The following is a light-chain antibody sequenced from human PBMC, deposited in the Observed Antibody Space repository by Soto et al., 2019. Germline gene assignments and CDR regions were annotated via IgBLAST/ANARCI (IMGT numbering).Light chain of an antibody. V-gene: IGKV3-15*01. CDR1: QSVRNN. CDR3: QQYDNWPPKT. CDR2: DAT. J-gene: IGKJ4*01. Sequence: EVVMTQSPATLSGSPGERATLSCKASQSVRNNLVWYLQKPGQAPRPIIYDATTRATGIPVRFSGSGSGTEFTLTISSLQSEDVGVYYCQQYDNWPPKTFGGGTKVEVK.